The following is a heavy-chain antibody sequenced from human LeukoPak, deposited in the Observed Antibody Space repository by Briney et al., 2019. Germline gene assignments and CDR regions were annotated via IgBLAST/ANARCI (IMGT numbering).Heavy chain of an antibody. CDR2: IIPIFGTA. D-gene: IGHD4-17*01. Sequence: ASVKVSCKACRGTFSSYAISWVRQAPGQGLEWMGRIIPIFGTANYAQKFQGRVTITTDESTSTGYTELSSLRSEDTAVHYCARAPLGGDYYDYWGQGTLVTVSS. J-gene: IGHJ4*02. CDR1: RGTFSSYA. CDR3: ARAPLGGDYYDY. V-gene: IGHV1-69*05.